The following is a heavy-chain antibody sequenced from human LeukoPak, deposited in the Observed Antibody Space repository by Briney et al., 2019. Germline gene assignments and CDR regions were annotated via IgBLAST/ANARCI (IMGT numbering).Heavy chain of an antibody. CDR2: IKPDGSEK. V-gene: IGHV3-7*01. CDR1: GFSFTTYW. CDR3: ARESYDSSGHYPRDFDH. Sequence: GGSRRLSCAASGFSFTTYWMTWVRQAPGKGLEWVANIKPDGSEKYYVASVKGRFSISRDNAKISLYLQMSSLRAEDTAVYFCARESYDSSGHYPRDFDHWGQGTLVTVSS. J-gene: IGHJ4*02. D-gene: IGHD3-22*01.